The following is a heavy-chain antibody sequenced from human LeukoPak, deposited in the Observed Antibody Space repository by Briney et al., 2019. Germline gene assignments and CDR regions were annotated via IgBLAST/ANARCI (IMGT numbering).Heavy chain of an antibody. J-gene: IGHJ6*03. V-gene: IGHV1-2*02. Sequence: SVKVSCKASGYTFTGYYMHWVRQAPGQGLEWMGWINPNSGGTNYAQKFQGRVTMTRDTSISTAYMELSRLRSDDTAVYYCARSGRSSSNNYYYCMDVWGKGTTVTVSS. D-gene: IGHD6-6*01. CDR1: GYTFTGYY. CDR3: ARSGRSSSNNYYYCMDV. CDR2: INPNSGGT.